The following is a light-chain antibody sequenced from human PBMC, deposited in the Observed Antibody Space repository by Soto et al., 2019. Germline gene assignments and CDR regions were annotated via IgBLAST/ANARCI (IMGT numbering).Light chain of an antibody. V-gene: IGKV3-15*01. J-gene: IGKJ4*01. CDR3: QQYNNWPLT. CDR1: QSVSSN. CDR2: GAS. Sequence: EILMTQSPATLSVSPGETATLSCRASQSVSSNLAWYQQKPGQAPRLLIYGASTRATGIPARFSGSGSGTEFTLTISSLQSEDFAVYYCQQYNNWPLTFGGGTKV.